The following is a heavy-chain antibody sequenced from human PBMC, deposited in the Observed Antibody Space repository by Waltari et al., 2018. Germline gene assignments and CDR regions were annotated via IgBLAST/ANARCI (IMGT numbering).Heavy chain of an antibody. CDR2: INHAGNI. CDR1: GGSLSSYY. D-gene: IGHD5-12*01. V-gene: IGHV4-34*01. Sequence: QVQLQQWGAGLLKPSETLSLTCGVRGGSLSSYYWSWIRQSPGKGLEGIGEINHAGNIHYNPSFKSRVTMSIDTARNQFSLEVKSVIAADTAVYFCARISGLDYATPMWGLGTVVTVSS. J-gene: IGHJ3*01. CDR3: ARISGLDYATPM.